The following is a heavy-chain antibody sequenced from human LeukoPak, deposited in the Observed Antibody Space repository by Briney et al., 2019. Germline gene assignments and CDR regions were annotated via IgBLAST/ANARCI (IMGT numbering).Heavy chain of an antibody. CDR1: GFTFSSYA. Sequence: GGSLRLSCAASGFTFSSYAMSWVRQAPGKGLEWVSAISGSGGSTYYADSVKGRFTISRDNSKNTLYLQMNSLRAEGTAVYYCAKDQGELPSGQGYWGQGTLVTVSS. D-gene: IGHD1-26*01. CDR3: AKDQGELPSGQGY. V-gene: IGHV3-23*01. CDR2: ISGSGGST. J-gene: IGHJ4*02.